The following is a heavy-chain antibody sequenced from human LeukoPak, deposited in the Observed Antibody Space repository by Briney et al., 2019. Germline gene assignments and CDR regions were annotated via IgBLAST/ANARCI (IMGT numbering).Heavy chain of an antibody. V-gene: IGHV3-21*01. J-gene: IGHJ4*02. CDR3: ARGDSSGWFFLDY. D-gene: IGHD6-19*01. CDR1: GFTFSSYS. CDR2: ISSSSSYI. Sequence: GGSLRLSCAASGFTFSSYSMNWVRQAPGRGLEWVSSISSSSSYIYYADSVKGRFTISRDNAKNSLYLQMNSLRAEDTAVYYCARGDSSGWFFLDYWGQGTLVTVSS.